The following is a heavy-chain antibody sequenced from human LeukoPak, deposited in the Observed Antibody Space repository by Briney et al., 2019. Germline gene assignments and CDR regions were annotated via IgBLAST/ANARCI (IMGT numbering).Heavy chain of an antibody. CDR2: IKSKINGAAT. CDR3: ATGGRDGAFQFDS. J-gene: IGHJ4*02. CDR1: GVTFTNAW. Sequence: GGSLRLSCTASGVTFTNAWMSWVRQPPGKGLEWVARIKSKINGAATHYAAPLKGRFTISRDDSENTLYLQMTGLITEATAVYYCATGGRDGAFQFDSWGQGTLVTVSS. V-gene: IGHV3-15*01. D-gene: IGHD5-24*01.